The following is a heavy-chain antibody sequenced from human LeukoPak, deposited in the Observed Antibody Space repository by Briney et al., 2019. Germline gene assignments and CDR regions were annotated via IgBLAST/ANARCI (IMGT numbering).Heavy chain of an antibody. J-gene: IGHJ4*02. CDR2: INAGNGNT. D-gene: IGHD5-24*01. CDR3: ARVIGGYNYFDY. Sequence: ASVKVSCKASGYTFTSYAMHWVRQAPGRRLEWMGWINAGNGNTKYSQKFQGRVTITRDTSASTAYMELSSLRSEDTAVYYCARVIGGYNYFDYWGQGTLVTVSS. V-gene: IGHV1-3*01. CDR1: GYTFTSYA.